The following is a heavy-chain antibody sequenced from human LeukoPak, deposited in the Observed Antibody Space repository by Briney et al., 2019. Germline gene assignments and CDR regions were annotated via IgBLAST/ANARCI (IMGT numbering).Heavy chain of an antibody. CDR2: INPNSGGT. J-gene: IGHJ4*02. V-gene: IGHV1-2*02. CDR3: AREMDTAMGYDADY. D-gene: IGHD5-18*01. Sequence: ASVKVSCKASGNTLTGYYLTGVGQALGKGLEGLGWINPNSGGTNYAQKFQGRVTMTRDTSISTAYMELSRLRSDDTAVYYCAREMDTAMGYDADYWGQGTLVTVSS. CDR1: GNTLTGYY.